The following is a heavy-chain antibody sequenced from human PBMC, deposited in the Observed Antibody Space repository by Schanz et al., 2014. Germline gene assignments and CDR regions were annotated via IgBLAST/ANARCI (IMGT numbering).Heavy chain of an antibody. Sequence: QLVQSGSEFRKPGASVKVSCKASGYTFPSYGISWVRQAPGQGLEWMGWINPTTGNPGYAQGFTGRFVFSFDTSVSTAYLQISGLKAEDTAVYYCARARYGLDVWGQGTTVTVSS. CDR2: INPTTGNP. CDR1: GYTFPSYG. J-gene: IGHJ6*02. V-gene: IGHV7-4-1*02. CDR3: ARARYGLDV.